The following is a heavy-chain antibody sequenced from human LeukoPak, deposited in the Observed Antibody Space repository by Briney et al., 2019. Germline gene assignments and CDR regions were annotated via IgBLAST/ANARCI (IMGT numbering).Heavy chain of an antibody. Sequence: SETLSLTCTVSGGSISSSSYYWGWIRQPPGKGLEWIGSIYYSGSTYYNPSLKSRVTISVDTSKNQFSLKLSSVTAADTAVYYCVRHESWELLLRQWGQGTLVTVSS. CDR1: GGSISSSSYY. V-gene: IGHV4-39*01. CDR3: VRHESWELLLRQ. D-gene: IGHD1-26*01. J-gene: IGHJ4*02. CDR2: IYYSGST.